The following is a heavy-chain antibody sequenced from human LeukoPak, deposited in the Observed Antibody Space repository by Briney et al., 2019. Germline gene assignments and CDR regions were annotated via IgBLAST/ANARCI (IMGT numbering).Heavy chain of an antibody. CDR1: GGSISSYY. D-gene: IGHD5-18*01. Sequence: SETLSLTCTVSGGSISSYYWSRIRQPPGKGLEWIGYIYYSGSTNYNPSLKSRVTISVDTSKNQLSLKLSSVTAADTAVYYCARRDTTDAFDIWGQGTMVTVSS. V-gene: IGHV4-59*08. J-gene: IGHJ3*02. CDR3: ARRDTTDAFDI. CDR2: IYYSGST.